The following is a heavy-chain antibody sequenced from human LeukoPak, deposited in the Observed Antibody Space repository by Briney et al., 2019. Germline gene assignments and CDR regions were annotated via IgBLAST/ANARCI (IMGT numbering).Heavy chain of an antibody. D-gene: IGHD2/OR15-2a*01. CDR1: GGSFSGYY. Sequence: SETLSLTCAVYGGSFSGYYWSWIRQPPGKGLEWIGEINHSGSTNYNPSLKSRVTLSVDTPKNQFSLKLSSVTAADTAVYFCARGIIDGGDGYFEYWGQGTLVTVSS. CDR3: ARGIIDGGDGYFEY. CDR2: INHSGST. J-gene: IGHJ4*02. V-gene: IGHV4-34*01.